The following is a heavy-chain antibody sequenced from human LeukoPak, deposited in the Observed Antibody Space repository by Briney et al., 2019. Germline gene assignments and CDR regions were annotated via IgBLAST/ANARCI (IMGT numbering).Heavy chain of an antibody. CDR2: INAGNGNT. Sequence: GASVKVSCTASGYTFTSYAMHWVRQAPGQRLEWMGWINAGNGNTKYSQKFQGRVTITRDTSASTAYMELSSLRSEDTAVYYCARDRGVTRLFDYWGQGTLVTVSS. D-gene: IGHD2-21*02. CDR1: GYTFTSYA. J-gene: IGHJ4*02. V-gene: IGHV1-3*01. CDR3: ARDRGVTRLFDY.